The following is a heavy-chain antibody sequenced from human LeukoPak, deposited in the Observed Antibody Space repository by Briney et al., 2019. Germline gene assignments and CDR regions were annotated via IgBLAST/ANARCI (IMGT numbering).Heavy chain of an antibody. V-gene: IGHV4-34*01. Sequence: SETLSLTCAVYGGSFSGYYWSWLRQPPGKGLEWIGEINHSGSTNYNPSLKSRVTISVDTSKNQFSLKLSSVTAADTAVYYCARGRYSRARGDFDYWGQGTLVTVSS. CDR1: GGSFSGYY. D-gene: IGHD2-21*01. CDR3: ARGRYSRARGDFDY. J-gene: IGHJ4*02. CDR2: INHSGST.